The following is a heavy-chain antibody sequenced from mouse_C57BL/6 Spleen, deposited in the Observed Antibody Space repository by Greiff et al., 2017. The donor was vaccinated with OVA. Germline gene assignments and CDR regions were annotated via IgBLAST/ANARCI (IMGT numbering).Heavy chain of an antibody. CDR2: IHPNSGST. CDR1: GYTFTSYW. V-gene: IGHV1-64*01. J-gene: IGHJ1*03. Sequence: VKLQQPGAELVKPGASVKLSCKASGYTFTSYWMHWVKQRPGQGLEWIGMIHPNSGSTNYNEKFKSKATLTVGKSSSTADMQLSSLTSADSAVYYCARMTEGYFDVWGTGTTVTVSS. CDR3: ARMTEGYFDV.